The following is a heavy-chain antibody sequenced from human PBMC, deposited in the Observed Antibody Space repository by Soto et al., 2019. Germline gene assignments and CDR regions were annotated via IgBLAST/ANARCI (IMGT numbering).Heavy chain of an antibody. CDR3: ASHTIFGVVIDDAFDI. CDR1: GYTFTSYD. D-gene: IGHD3-3*01. CDR2: MNPNRGKT. V-gene: IGHV1-8*01. J-gene: IGHJ3*02. Sequence: ASVKVSCKASGYTFTSYDINWVRQATGQGREGRGWMNPNRGKTGYAQKFQGRVTMTTNTSISTAYMELSSLGSEDTAVYYCASHTIFGVVIDDAFDIWGQGTMVTVSS.